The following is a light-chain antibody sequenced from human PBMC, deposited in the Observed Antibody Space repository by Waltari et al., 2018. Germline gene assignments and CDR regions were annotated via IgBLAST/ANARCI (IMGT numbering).Light chain of an antibody. Sequence: QSALTQPASVSGSLGQSITISCTGTRSDVGGYNYVSWYQQHPGKAPKLSIYEVTNRPSGVSNRFSGSKSGNTASLTISGLQAEDEADYYCKSYTSSSTLLFGGGTKLTVL. CDR3: KSYTSSSTLL. CDR1: RSDVGGYNY. J-gene: IGLJ2*01. CDR2: EVT. V-gene: IGLV2-14*01.